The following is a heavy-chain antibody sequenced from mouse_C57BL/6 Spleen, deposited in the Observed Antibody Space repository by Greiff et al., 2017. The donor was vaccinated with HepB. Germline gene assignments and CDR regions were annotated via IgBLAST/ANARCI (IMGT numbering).Heavy chain of an antibody. CDR3: ARHYYYGSSYGFAY. J-gene: IGHJ3*01. CDR2: ISSGGSYT. D-gene: IGHD1-1*01. V-gene: IGHV5-6*01. Sequence: EVKLQESGGDLVKPGGSLKLSCAASGFTFSSYGMSWVRQTPDKRLEWVATISSGGSYTYYPDSVKGRFTISRDNAKNTLYLQMSSLKSEDTAMYYCARHYYYGSSYGFAYWGQGTLVTVSA. CDR1: GFTFSSYG.